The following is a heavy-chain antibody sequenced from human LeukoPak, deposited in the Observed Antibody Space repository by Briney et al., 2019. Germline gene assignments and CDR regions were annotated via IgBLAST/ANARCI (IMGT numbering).Heavy chain of an antibody. J-gene: IGHJ4*02. D-gene: IGHD5-24*01. CDR3: ARRKRWPQRGPFDY. V-gene: IGHV6-1*01. CDR1: GDSVSSKSAA. Sequence: SQTLSLTCAISGDSVSSKSAAWNWIRQSPSRGLEWLGRTYYRSKWYNDYAVSVKSRITINPDTSKNQFSLQLNSVTPEDTAVYYCARRKRWPQRGPFDYWGQGTLVTVSS. CDR2: TYYRSKWYN.